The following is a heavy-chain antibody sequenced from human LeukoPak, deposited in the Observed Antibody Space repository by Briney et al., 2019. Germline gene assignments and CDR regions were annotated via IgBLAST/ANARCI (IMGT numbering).Heavy chain of an antibody. Sequence: SETLSLTCSVSVGSISGYYWSWIRLPPGKGLEWIGYIHASGSTHYNSSLKSRVTILLDTSKNQFSLEVISLTAADTAVYYCARSYFDQDFFDYWGQGTLVTVSS. V-gene: IGHV4-4*09. CDR3: ARSYFDQDFFDY. CDR2: IHASGST. J-gene: IGHJ4*02. D-gene: IGHD3-9*01. CDR1: VGSISGYY.